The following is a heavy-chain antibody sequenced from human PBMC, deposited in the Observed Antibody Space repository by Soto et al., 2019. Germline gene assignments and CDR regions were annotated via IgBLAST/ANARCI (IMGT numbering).Heavy chain of an antibody. D-gene: IGHD2-15*01. CDR2: IWNDGSNK. CDR1: GFTFSSYG. J-gene: IGHJ6*02. CDR3: ASEYCSGGSCYYYGMDV. Sequence: QVQLVESGGGVVQPGRSLRLSCAASGFTFSSYGMHWVRQAPGKGLEWVAVIWNDGSNKYYADSVKGRFTISRDNSKNTLYLQMNSLRAEDTAVYYCASEYCSGGSCYYYGMDVWGQGTTVTVSS. V-gene: IGHV3-33*01.